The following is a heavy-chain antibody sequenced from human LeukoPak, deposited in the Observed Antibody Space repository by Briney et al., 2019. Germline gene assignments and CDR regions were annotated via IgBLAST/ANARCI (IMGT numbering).Heavy chain of an antibody. V-gene: IGHV3-69-1*01. Sequence: GGSLRLSCAASGFTFSSNYMSWVRQAPGKGLEWVSYISSSSTIYYADSVKGRFTISRDNAKNSLYLQMNSLRAEDTAVYYCARAPGIAAVGAYYYYGMDVWGQGTTVTVSS. CDR3: ARAPGIAAVGAYYYYGMDV. CDR1: GFTFSSNY. D-gene: IGHD6-13*01. J-gene: IGHJ6*02. CDR2: ISSSSTI.